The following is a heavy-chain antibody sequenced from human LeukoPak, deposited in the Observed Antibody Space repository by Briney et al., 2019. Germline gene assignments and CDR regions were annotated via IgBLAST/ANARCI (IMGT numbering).Heavy chain of an antibody. D-gene: IGHD1-14*01. V-gene: IGHV3-74*01. CDR3: AKDRSFFQYRHLGLFDY. Sequence: PGGSLRLSCAASGIIFSNYWMHWVRQAPGKGLVWVSRINRDGSSTSYAVSVKGRFTISRDNSKNTLYLQMNSLRADDTALYYCAKDRSFFQYRHLGLFDYWGQGTLATVSS. J-gene: IGHJ4*02. CDR2: INRDGSST. CDR1: GIIFSNYW.